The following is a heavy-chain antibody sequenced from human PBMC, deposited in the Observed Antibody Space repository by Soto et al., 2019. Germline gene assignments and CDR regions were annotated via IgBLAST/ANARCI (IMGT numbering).Heavy chain of an antibody. Sequence: VGSLRLSCAASGFTFSGSAMHWVRQASGKGLEWVDRIRSKANSYATAYAASVKGRFTISRDDSKNTAYLQMNSLKTEDTAVYYCTRRDYDFWSGYYFRPGMDVCGQGTTVTVSS. J-gene: IGHJ6*02. CDR2: IRSKANSYAT. CDR3: TRRDYDFWSGYYFRPGMDV. D-gene: IGHD3-3*01. V-gene: IGHV3-73*01. CDR1: GFTFSGSA.